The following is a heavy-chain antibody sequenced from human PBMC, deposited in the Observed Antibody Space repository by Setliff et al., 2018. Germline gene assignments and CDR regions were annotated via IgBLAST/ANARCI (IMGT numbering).Heavy chain of an antibody. J-gene: IGHJ6*02. D-gene: IGHD2-15*01. V-gene: IGHV4-30-4*08. Sequence: SETLSLTCTVSGGSISSGDYYWSWIRQPPGKGLEWIGYIYYSGGTYYNPSLKSRVTISVDTSKNQFSLKLSSVTAADTAVYYCARGGEGALGTPYYGMDVWGQGTTVTVSS. CDR2: IYYSGGT. CDR1: GGSISSGDYY. CDR3: ARGGEGALGTPYYGMDV.